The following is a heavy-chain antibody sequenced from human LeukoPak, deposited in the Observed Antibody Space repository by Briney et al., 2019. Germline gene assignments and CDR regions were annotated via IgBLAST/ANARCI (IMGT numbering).Heavy chain of an antibody. Sequence: ASVKVSCKASGYTFTSCGISWVRQAPGQGLEWMGIINPSGGSTSYAQKFQGRVTMTRDMSTSTVYMELSSLRSEDTAVYYCARTKSGLWFGESTARSAFDIWGQGTMVTVSS. CDR3: ARTKSGLWFGESTARSAFDI. CDR1: GYTFTSCG. D-gene: IGHD3-10*01. CDR2: INPSGGST. J-gene: IGHJ3*02. V-gene: IGHV1-46*01.